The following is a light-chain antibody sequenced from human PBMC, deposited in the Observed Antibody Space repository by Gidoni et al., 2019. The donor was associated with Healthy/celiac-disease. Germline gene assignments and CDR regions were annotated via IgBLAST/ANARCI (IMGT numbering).Light chain of an antibody. Sequence: QSVLTQPPSVSRALGKRVTISCTGSSSNIGAGYDVHWYQQLPGTAPKLLIYDNNNRPSGVPDRFSGSKSGTSASLAITGLQAEDEADYYCQSYDSSLSVHVIFGGGTKLTVL. CDR1: SSNIGAGYD. CDR3: QSYDSSLSVHVI. J-gene: IGLJ2*01. V-gene: IGLV1-40*01. CDR2: DNN.